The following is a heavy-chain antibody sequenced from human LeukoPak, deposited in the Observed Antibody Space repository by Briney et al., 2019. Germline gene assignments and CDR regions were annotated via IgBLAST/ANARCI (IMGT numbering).Heavy chain of an antibody. CDR3: AKSTYSGYNIYYFDY. D-gene: IGHD5-12*01. V-gene: IGHV3-23*01. CDR2: VSGRGDST. Sequence: GGSLRLSCAASGFTFSSYAISWVRQAPGKGLEWVSAVSGRGDSTYYADSVKGRFTISRDNSKNTLYLQMNSLRAEDTAVYYCAKSTYSGYNIYYFDYWGQGTLVTVSS. CDR1: GFTFSSYA. J-gene: IGHJ4*02.